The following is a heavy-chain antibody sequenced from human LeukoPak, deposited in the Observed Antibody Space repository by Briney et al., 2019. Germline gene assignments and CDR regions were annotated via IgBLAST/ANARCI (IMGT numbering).Heavy chain of an antibody. CDR1: GFTFSSYA. Sequence: GGSLRLSCAASGFTFSSYAMHWVRQAPGKGLEWVAVISYDGSNKYYADSVKGRFTISRDNSKNTLYLQMNSLRAEDTAVYYCARDRISRFLNWFDPWGQGTLVNVSS. D-gene: IGHD2/OR15-2a*01. V-gene: IGHV3-30-3*01. CDR2: ISYDGSNK. J-gene: IGHJ5*02. CDR3: ARDRISRFLNWFDP.